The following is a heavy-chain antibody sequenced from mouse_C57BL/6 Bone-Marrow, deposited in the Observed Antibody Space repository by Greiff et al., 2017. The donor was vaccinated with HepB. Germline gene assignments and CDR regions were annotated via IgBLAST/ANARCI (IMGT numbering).Heavy chain of an antibody. V-gene: IGHV2-2*01. Sequence: VKLMESGPGLVQPSQSLSITCTVSGFSLTSYGVHWVRQSPGKGLEWLGVIWSGGSTDYNAAFISRLSISKDNSKSQVFFKMNSLQADDTAIYYCARNLDGYPAWFAYWGQGTLVTVSA. CDR1: GFSLTSYG. CDR2: IWSGGST. D-gene: IGHD2-3*01. J-gene: IGHJ3*01. CDR3: ARNLDGYPAWFAY.